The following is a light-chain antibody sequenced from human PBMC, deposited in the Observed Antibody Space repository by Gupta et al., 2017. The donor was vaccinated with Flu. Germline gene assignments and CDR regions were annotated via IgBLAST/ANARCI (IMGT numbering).Light chain of an antibody. CDR2: EVS. CDR1: SSDIGAHNY. V-gene: IGLV2-14*01. J-gene: IGLJ3*02. CDR3: SSYTGSGTV. Sequence: QSALTQPASVSGSPGQSITISCTGTSSDIGAHNYVSWYQQHPNKAPRLMIYEVSNRPSGVSNRFSGSKSGNTASLTISGLQAEDEADYYCSSYTGSGTVFGGGTKVAVL.